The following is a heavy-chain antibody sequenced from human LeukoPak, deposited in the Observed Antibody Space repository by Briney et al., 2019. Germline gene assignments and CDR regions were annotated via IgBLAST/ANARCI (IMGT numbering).Heavy chain of an antibody. V-gene: IGHV1-3*01. D-gene: IGHD3-10*01. J-gene: IGHJ4*02. Sequence: ASVKVSCKASGYTFTSYAMHWVRQAPGQRLEWMGWINAGNGNTKYSQKFQGRVTITRDTSASTAYMELSSLRSEDTAVYYCARGLMARGQWGDYWGQGTLVTVSS. CDR1: GYTFTSYA. CDR2: INAGNGNT. CDR3: ARGLMARGQWGDY.